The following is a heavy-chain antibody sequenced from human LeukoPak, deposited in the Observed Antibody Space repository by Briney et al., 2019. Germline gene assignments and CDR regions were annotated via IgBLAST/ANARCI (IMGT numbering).Heavy chain of an antibody. Sequence: GGSVRLSCAASGFTFSSYWMHWVRQAPGKGLVWVSRINSDGSSTNYADSVKGRFTISRDNAKNTLYLQMNSLRAEDTAMYYCARAVYYSNYLGYWGQGTLVTLSS. J-gene: IGHJ4*01. CDR2: INSDGSST. D-gene: IGHD3-10*01. V-gene: IGHV3-74*01. CDR3: ARAVYYSNYLGY. CDR1: GFTFSSYW.